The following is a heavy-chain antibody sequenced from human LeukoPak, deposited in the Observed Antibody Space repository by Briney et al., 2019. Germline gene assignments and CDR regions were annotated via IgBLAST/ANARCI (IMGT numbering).Heavy chain of an antibody. CDR1: GFTFSSYA. Sequence: HPGGSLRLSCAASGFTFSSYAMSWVRQAPGKGLEWVSVISDSGGTRYYADSVKGRFTISRDNSKNTLYLQMYSLRAEDTAVYYCARRDSSGSHYFDFWGQGTLVTVSS. CDR3: ARRDSSGSHYFDF. CDR2: ISDSGGTR. V-gene: IGHV3-23*01. J-gene: IGHJ4*02. D-gene: IGHD3-22*01.